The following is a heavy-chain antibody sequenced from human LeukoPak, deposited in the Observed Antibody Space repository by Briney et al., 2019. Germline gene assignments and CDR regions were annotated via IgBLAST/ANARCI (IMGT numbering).Heavy chain of an antibody. D-gene: IGHD6-6*01. CDR1: GFIFSDSA. V-gene: IGHV3-30*04. Sequence: PGGSLRLSSAASGFIFSDSAMYWVRQAQGKGLERVAVISFDGNNKYEADSVKGRFTISRDNSRNTLYLQMNSLRVDDTAVYYCARDPKSSGYYYHYMDVWGKGTTVIVSS. CDR3: ARDPKSSGYYYHYMDV. CDR2: ISFDGNNK. J-gene: IGHJ6*03.